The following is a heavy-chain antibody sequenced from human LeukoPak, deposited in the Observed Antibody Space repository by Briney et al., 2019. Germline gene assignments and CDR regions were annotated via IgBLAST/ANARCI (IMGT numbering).Heavy chain of an antibody. CDR3: ARENQYNWNDYAFDI. D-gene: IGHD1-1*01. CDR1: GNTFTSYA. J-gene: IGHJ3*02. CDR2: INAGNGNT. Sequence: ASEKVSSTASGNTFTSYAMHWVRQAPGQRLEWMGWINAGNGNTKYSQKFQGGVTITRDTSASTAYMELSSLRSEDTAVYYCARENQYNWNDYAFDIWGQGTMVTVSS. V-gene: IGHV1-3*01.